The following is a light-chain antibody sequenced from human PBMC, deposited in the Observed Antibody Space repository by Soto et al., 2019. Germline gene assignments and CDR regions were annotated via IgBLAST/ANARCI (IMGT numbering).Light chain of an antibody. J-gene: IGKJ1*01. V-gene: IGKV3-20*01. CDR1: ESVSSIY. Sequence: ENVLTQSPGTLSFSPGERAAPSCRASESVSSIYVAWYQQKPGQAPTLLIYGASTRATGIPDRFSGSGSGTDFTLTIDRLEPEDFAVYYCQQSLNPKTFGQGTKVDI. CDR3: QQSLNPKT. CDR2: GAS.